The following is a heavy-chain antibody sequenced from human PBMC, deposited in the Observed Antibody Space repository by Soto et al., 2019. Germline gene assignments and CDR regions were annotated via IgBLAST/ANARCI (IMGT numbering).Heavy chain of an antibody. J-gene: IGHJ6*02. CDR2: ISAYNGNT. Sequence: ASVKVSCKASGYTFTSYGISWVRQAPGQGLERMGWISAYNGNTNYAQKLQGRVTMTTDTSTSTAYMELRSLRSDDTAVYYCARDREYFDWLLKSYYYYYGMDVWGQGTTVTVSS. V-gene: IGHV1-18*04. CDR3: ARDREYFDWLLKSYYYYYGMDV. D-gene: IGHD3-9*01. CDR1: GYTFTSYG.